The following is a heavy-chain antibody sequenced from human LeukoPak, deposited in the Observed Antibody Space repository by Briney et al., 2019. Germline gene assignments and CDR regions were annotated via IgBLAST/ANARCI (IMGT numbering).Heavy chain of an antibody. D-gene: IGHD1-26*01. CDR1: GYTFTGYY. V-gene: IGHV1-2*04. CDR3: ARVLPCPPRPHPSGSYTNDAFDI. CDR2: INPNSGGT. Sequence: ASVKVSCKASGYTFTGYYMHWVRQAPGQGLEWMGWINPNSGGTNYAQKFQGWVTMTRDTSISTAYMELSRLRSNDTAVYYCARVLPCPPRPHPSGSYTNDAFDIWGQGTMVTVSS. J-gene: IGHJ3*02.